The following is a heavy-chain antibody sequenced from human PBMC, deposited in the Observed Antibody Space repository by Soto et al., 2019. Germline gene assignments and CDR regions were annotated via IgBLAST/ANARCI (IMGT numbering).Heavy chain of an antibody. V-gene: IGHV3-15*01. CDR1: GFTFSNAW. J-gene: IGHJ4*02. D-gene: IGHD3-22*01. CDR3: TAQFYFDASGYSFDL. Sequence: GGSLRLSCAASGFTFSNAWMGWVRQAPGQGLEWVGHMKSKSEGETTDYAAPVKGRFTISRDDSKNTVYLQMNSLTTEDTAVYYCTAQFYFDASGYSFDLWGQGTLVTVSS. CDR2: MKSKSEGETT.